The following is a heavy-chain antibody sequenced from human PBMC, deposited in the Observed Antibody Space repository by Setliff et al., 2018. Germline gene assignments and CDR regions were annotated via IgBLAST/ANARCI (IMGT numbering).Heavy chain of an antibody. V-gene: IGHV4-39*01. CDR2: IYYSGST. D-gene: IGHD2-2*01. CDR1: GGSISSSSYY. J-gene: IGHJ6*03. Sequence: SETLSLTCTVSGGSISSSSYYWGWIRQPPGKGLEWIGSIYYSGSTYYNPSLKSRVTISVDTSKNQFSLNLSPVTAADTAVYYCARLGGSSTSGGFYYFYYYMDVWGKGTTVTVSS. CDR3: ARLGGSSTSGGFYYFYYYMDV.